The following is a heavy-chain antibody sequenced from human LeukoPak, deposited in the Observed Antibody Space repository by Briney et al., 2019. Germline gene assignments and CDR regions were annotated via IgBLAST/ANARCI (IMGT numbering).Heavy chain of an antibody. CDR2: IYYSGST. CDR1: GGSVSSGSYY. J-gene: IGHJ4*02. D-gene: IGHD1-26*01. V-gene: IGHV4-61*01. Sequence: SETLSLTCTVSGGSVSSGSYYWSWIRQPPGKGLEWIGYIYYSGSTNYNPSLKSRVTISVDTSKNQFSLKLSSVTAADTAAYYCARGSGSYRPINFDYWGQGTLVTVSS. CDR3: ARGSGSYRPINFDY.